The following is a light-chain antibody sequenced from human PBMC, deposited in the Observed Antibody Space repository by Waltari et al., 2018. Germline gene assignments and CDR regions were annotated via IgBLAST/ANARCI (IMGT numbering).Light chain of an antibody. J-gene: IGKJ1*01. CDR2: DGS. V-gene: IGKV1-33*01. CDR3: QQYKSLPRT. Sequence: DIQMSHSPSSLSASVGDIVSITCQASQDISDYLSWYQQKPGKAPKLLIYDGSNRQTGIPSRFSGSGSGTDFTFTISSLQPEDIATYYCQQYKSLPRTFGQGTKVEVK. CDR1: QDISDY.